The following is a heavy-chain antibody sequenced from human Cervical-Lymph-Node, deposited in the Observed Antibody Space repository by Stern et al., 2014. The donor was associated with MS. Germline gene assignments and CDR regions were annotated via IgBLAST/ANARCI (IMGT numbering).Heavy chain of an antibody. CDR3: ANEIRPNDY. V-gene: IGHV3-23*05. D-gene: IGHD6-6*01. Sequence: EVQLLESGGDLVQPGGSLRLSCAVSGFAFSSHAMSWVRQAPGKGLEWVSSIDISGATTFYAYAVSGRVTISRDNSKNTLYLQMNSLTAEDTAVYYCANEIRPNDYWGQGTLVTVSS. CDR1: GFAFSSHA. J-gene: IGHJ4*02. CDR2: IDISGATT.